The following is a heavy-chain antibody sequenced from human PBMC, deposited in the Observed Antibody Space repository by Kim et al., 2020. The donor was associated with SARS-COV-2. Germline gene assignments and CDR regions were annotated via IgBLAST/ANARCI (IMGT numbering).Heavy chain of an antibody. CDR2: IYSGGST. D-gene: IGHD3-10*01. J-gene: IGHJ4*02. CDR1: GFTVSSNY. V-gene: IGHV3-53*01. Sequence: GGSLRLSCAASGFTVSSNYMSWVRQAPGKGLEWVSVIYSGGSTYYADSVKGRFTISRDISKNTLYLQMNSLRAEDTAVYYCVGALTMVQSPRYYWGQGTPFSVSS. CDR3: VGALTMVQSPRYY.